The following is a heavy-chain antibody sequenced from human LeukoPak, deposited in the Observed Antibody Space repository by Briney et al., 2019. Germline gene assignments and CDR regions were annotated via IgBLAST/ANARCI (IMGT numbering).Heavy chain of an antibody. J-gene: IGHJ3*02. CDR3: AREPVLVWYATDAFDI. CDR2: IYTSGST. Sequence: SETLSLTCTVSGGSISSGSYYWSWIRQPAGKGLEWIGRIYTSGSTNYNPSLKSRVTISVDTSKNQFSLKLSSVTAADTAVYYCAREPVLVWYATDAFDIWGQGTMVTVSS. D-gene: IGHD2-2*01. CDR1: GGSISSGSYY. V-gene: IGHV4-61*02.